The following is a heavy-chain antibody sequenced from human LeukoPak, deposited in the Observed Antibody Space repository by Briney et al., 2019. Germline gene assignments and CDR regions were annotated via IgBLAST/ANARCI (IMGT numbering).Heavy chain of an antibody. V-gene: IGHV1-69*04. CDR3: ARDNPDYGDYH. CDR1: GGTFSSYA. CDR2: IIPILGIA. J-gene: IGHJ5*02. D-gene: IGHD4-17*01. Sequence: SVKVSCKASGGTFSSYAISWVRQAPGQGLEWMGRIIPILGIANYAQKFQGRVTITADKSTSTAYMELSSLRSEDTAVYYCARDNPDYGDYHWGQGTLVTVSS.